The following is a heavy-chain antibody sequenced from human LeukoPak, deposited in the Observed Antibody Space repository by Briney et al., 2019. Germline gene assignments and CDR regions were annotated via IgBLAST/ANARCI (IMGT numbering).Heavy chain of an antibody. CDR1: GGSICSGGYY. D-gene: IGHD6-13*01. CDR2: IYTSGST. V-gene: IGHV4-61*02. Sequence: SETLSLTCTVSGGSICSGGYYWRWVRQPAGKGLEWIGRIYTSGSTNYNPSLKSRVTMSVDTSKNQFSLKLSSVTAADTAVYYCARGAAAGTRPGLIGDAFDIWGQGTMVTVSS. CDR3: ARGAAAGTRPGLIGDAFDI. J-gene: IGHJ3*02.